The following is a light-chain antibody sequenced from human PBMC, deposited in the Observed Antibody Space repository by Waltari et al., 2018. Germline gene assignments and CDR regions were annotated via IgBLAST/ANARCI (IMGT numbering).Light chain of an antibody. Sequence: QSVLTQPPSVSGTPGQRVTIPCSGSPSNIGNNPLNWYQQFPGTAPKVLIYDDNQRPWGVPDRFSVSKSGPSASLVISGLQSDDEADYYCAARDDSLNVWVFGGGTKVTVL. CDR1: PSNIGNNP. CDR3: AARDDSLNVWV. CDR2: DDN. J-gene: IGLJ3*02. V-gene: IGLV1-44*01.